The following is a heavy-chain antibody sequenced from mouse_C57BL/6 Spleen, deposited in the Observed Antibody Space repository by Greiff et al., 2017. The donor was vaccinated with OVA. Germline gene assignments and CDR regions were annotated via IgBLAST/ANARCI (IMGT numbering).Heavy chain of an antibody. D-gene: IGHD2-5*01. CDR2: IRLKSDNYAT. CDR1: GFTFSNYW. V-gene: IGHV6-3*01. CDR3: TGSYSNSFAY. J-gene: IGHJ3*01. Sequence: EVKLEESGGGLVQPGGSMKLSCVASGFTFSNYWMNWVRQSPEKGLEWVAQIRLKSDNYATHYAESVKGRFTISRDDSKSSVYLQMNNLRAEDTGIYYCTGSYSNSFAYWGQGTLVTVSA.